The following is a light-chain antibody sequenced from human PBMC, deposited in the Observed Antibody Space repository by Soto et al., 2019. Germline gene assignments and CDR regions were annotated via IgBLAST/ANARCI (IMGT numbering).Light chain of an antibody. CDR1: QSISSN. CDR2: GAS. CDR3: QQYNNWPPWT. J-gene: IGKJ1*01. Sequence: EIVMTQSPTTLSVSPGERATLSCRASQSISSNLAWYQQKPGQAPRLLIYGASNRAAGIPARFSGSGSGTEVTLTISSLQSEDFAVYYCQQYNNWPPWTFGQGTKVEIK. V-gene: IGKV3-15*01.